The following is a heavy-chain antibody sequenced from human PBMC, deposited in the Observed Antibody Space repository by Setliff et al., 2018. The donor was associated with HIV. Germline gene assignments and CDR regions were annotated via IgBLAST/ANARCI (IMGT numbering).Heavy chain of an antibody. D-gene: IGHD4-17*01. CDR1: GDSIRGSGDY. J-gene: IGHJ4*01. CDR3: ARLSTGDLRLFEY. Sequence: PSETLSLTCSVSGDSIRGSGDYWSWVRQPAGKRPEWIGHIYVTGSTAYKPYLRGRATISLDTSKNQFSLKLTSVTAADTAVYFCARLSTGDLRLFEYWGHGALVTVPS. CDR2: IYVTGST. V-gene: IGHV4-61*09.